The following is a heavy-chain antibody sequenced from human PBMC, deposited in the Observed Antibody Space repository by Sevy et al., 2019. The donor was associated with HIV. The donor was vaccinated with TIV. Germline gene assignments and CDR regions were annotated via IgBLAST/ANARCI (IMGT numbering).Heavy chain of an antibody. CDR2: IFRSGGVT. CDR1: GFTFSNYA. D-gene: IGHD3-22*01. V-gene: IGHV3-23*01. CDR3: AGGRYDSSGSFDAFDI. Sequence: GGSLRLSCAASGFTFSNYAMNWVRQAPGKGLEWVSTIFRSGGVTYYADSVKGRSTISRDNFKKTLNLQMHSLRAEDTAVYYCAGGRYDSSGSFDAFDIWGQGTMVTVSS. J-gene: IGHJ3*02.